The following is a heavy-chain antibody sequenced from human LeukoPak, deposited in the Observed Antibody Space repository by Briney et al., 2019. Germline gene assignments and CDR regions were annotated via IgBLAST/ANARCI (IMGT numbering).Heavy chain of an antibody. CDR2: IYTSGST. CDR3: ARGSSSWYGSYFDY. V-gene: IGHV4-4*07. D-gene: IGHD6-13*01. Sequence: SETLSLTCTVSGGSISSYYWSWIRQPAGKGLEWIGRIYTSGSTNYNPSLKSRVTMSVDTSKNQFSLKLSSVTAADTAVYYRARGSSSWYGSYFDYWGQGTLVTVSS. CDR1: GGSISSYY. J-gene: IGHJ4*02.